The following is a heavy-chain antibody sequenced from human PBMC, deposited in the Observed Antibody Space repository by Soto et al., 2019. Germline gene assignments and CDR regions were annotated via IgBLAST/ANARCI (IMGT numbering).Heavy chain of an antibody. Sequence: EVQLVESGGGLVQPGGSLRLTCAASGFPFSIYSMNWVRQAPGKGLECSSYITSDTNTIKYADSVKGRFTISRDNAKNVVYMQMTSLRDEDTDVYFCARSVEGHFDYWGQGTGVTVSS. CDR2: ITSDTNTI. J-gene: IGHJ4*02. D-gene: IGHD6-19*01. CDR3: ARSVEGHFDY. CDR1: GFPFSIYS. V-gene: IGHV3-48*02.